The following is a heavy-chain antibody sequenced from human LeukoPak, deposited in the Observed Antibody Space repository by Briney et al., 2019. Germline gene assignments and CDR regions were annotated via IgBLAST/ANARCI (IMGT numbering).Heavy chain of an antibody. V-gene: IGHV1-2*02. Sequence: ASVKASSTPSGYTFTGYYIDRVRQAPGQGLEWMGWINSDSGGTNYAQKFQGRVTMTRDTSTSTAYMEPSSLRSDDTAFYYCARDTMKVTVPYCEYCGQGALVTVPS. CDR2: INSDSGGT. CDR3: ARDTMKVTVPYCEY. J-gene: IGHJ4*02. D-gene: IGHD2-21*02. CDR1: GYTFTGYY.